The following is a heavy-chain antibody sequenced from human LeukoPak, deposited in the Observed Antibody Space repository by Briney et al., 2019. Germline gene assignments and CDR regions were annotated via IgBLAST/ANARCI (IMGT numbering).Heavy chain of an antibody. Sequence: PGGSLRLSCAASGFTVSSNYMNWVRQAPGKGLEWVSVIYSGGSTYYADSVKGRFTISRDNSKNTLYLQMNSLRAEDTAVYYCARSSGRYDSSGYSDYWGQGTLVTVSS. CDR2: IYSGGST. J-gene: IGHJ4*02. CDR1: GFTVSSNY. V-gene: IGHV3-53*01. D-gene: IGHD3-22*01. CDR3: ARSSGRYDSSGYSDY.